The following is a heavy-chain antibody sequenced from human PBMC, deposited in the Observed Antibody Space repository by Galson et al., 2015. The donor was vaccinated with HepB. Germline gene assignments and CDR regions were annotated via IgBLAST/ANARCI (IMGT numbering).Heavy chain of an antibody. J-gene: IGHJ4*02. V-gene: IGHV5-10-1*01. Sequence: QSGAEVKKPGESLRISCKGSGYSFTSYWISWVRQMPGKGLEWMGRIDPSDSYTNYSPSFQGHVTISADKSINTAYLQWNSLKASDTAMYYCVCQVVVAATWFDNWGQGTLVTVSS. CDR3: VCQVVVAATWFDN. D-gene: IGHD2-15*01. CDR1: GYSFTSYW. CDR2: IDPSDSYT.